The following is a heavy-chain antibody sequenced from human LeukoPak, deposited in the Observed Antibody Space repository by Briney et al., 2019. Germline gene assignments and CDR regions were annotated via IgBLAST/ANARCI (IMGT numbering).Heavy chain of an antibody. D-gene: IGHD3-10*01. V-gene: IGHV3-7*01. CDR1: GFTFSSYR. CDR2: IMQDGGEK. CDR3: ARDERVVGFGFDI. J-gene: IGHJ3*02. Sequence: GGSLRLSCAASGFTFSSYRMSWVRQAPGKGLEWVANIMQDGGEKYYVESVKGRFTISRDNAKKSLHLQMNSLRAEDTAVYYCARDERVVGFGFDIWGQGTMVTVSS.